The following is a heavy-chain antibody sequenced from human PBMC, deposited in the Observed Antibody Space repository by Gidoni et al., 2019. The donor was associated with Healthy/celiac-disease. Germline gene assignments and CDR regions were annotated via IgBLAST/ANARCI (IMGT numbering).Heavy chain of an antibody. CDR2: IYSGGST. Sequence: EVQLVESGGGLVQPGGSLRLSCAASGFTVSSNYMSWVRQAPGKGLEWVSVIYSGGSTYYADSVKGRFTISRDNSKNTLYLQMNSLRAEDTAVYYCARQKQQLSGDWFDPWGQGTLVTVSS. J-gene: IGHJ5*02. D-gene: IGHD6-13*01. CDR1: GFTVSSNY. CDR3: ARQKQQLSGDWFDP. V-gene: IGHV3-66*02.